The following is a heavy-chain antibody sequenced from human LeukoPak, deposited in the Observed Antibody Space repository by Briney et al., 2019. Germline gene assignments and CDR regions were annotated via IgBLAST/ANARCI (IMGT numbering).Heavy chain of an antibody. D-gene: IGHD3-22*01. CDR2: IRYDGSNK. Sequence: PGGSLRLSCAASGFTFSSYGMHWVRQAPGKGLEWVAFIRYDGSNKYYADSVKGRFTLSRDNSKNTLYLQMNSLRAEDTAVYYCAKLHYDSSGYYSPDFDYWGQGTLVTVSS. CDR1: GFTFSSYG. CDR3: AKLHYDSSGYYSPDFDY. V-gene: IGHV3-30*02. J-gene: IGHJ4*02.